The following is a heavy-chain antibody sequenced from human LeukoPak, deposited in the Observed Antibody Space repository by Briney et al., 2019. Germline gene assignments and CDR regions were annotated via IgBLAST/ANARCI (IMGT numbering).Heavy chain of an antibody. CDR3: ARAREDGSSCTGPIYCYYYGMDV. CDR2: IYHSGST. V-gene: IGHV4-4*02. Sequence: SGTLSLTCAVSGGSISSSNWWSWVRQPPGKGLEWIGEIYHSGSTNYNPSLKSRVTISVDKSKNQFSLKLSSVTAADTAVYYCARAREDGSSCTGPIYCYYYGMDVWGQGTTVTVSS. D-gene: IGHD6-13*01. J-gene: IGHJ6*02. CDR1: GGSISSSNW.